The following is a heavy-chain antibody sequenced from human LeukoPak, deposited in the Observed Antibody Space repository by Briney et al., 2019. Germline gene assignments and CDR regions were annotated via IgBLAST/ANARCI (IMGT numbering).Heavy chain of an antibody. D-gene: IGHD3-9*01. J-gene: IGHJ4*02. Sequence: MSSETLSLTCTVSGGSISSYYWSWIRQPPGKGLEWIGYIYYSGSTNYNPSLKSRATISVDTSKNQFSLKLTSVTAADTAVYFCARGEDFERYYLAYWGQGTLVTVSS. V-gene: IGHV4-59*01. CDR3: ARGEDFERYYLAY. CDR1: GGSISSYY. CDR2: IYYSGST.